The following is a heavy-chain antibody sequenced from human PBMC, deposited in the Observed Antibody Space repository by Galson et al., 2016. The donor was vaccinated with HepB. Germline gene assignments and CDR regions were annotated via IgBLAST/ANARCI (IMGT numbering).Heavy chain of an antibody. V-gene: IGHV3-23*01. CDR2: ISGSGVTT. Sequence: SLRLSCAASGFTFSSYVMSWVRQAPGEGLEWVSSISGSGVTTYYRDSVQGRFTISRDNSKNTLYLQMSSLRAEDTAVYYCAKDLHVDPVIVEILSSYFHSWGQGTLVTVSS. J-gene: IGHJ4*02. D-gene: IGHD1-26*01. CDR1: GFTFSSYV. CDR3: AKDLHVDPVIVEILSSYFHS.